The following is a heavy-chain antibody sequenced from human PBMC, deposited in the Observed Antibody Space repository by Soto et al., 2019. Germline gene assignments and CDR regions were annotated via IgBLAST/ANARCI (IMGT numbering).Heavy chain of an antibody. CDR1: GYTFTSYY. V-gene: IGHV1-46*01. CDR2: INPSGGST. D-gene: IGHD6-13*01. J-gene: IGHJ4*02. Sequence: QVQLVQSGAEVKKPGASVKVSCKASGYTFTSYYMHWVRQAPGQGLEWMGIINPSGGSTSYAQKFQARVPRTRDTATSTVYMELGSLRSAGTAVYYCARAKIAAAGRGYFAYWGQGTLVTVSS. CDR3: ARAKIAAAGRGYFAY.